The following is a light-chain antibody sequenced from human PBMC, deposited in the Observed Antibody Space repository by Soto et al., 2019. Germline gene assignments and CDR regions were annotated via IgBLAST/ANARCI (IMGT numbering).Light chain of an antibody. J-gene: IGKJ1*01. CDR2: DAS. V-gene: IGKV1-5*01. CDR3: QQYNSYWT. CDR1: QSISSW. Sequence: DIQLTQSPSFLSASVGDRVTITCRASQSISSWLAWYQQKPGKAPKLLIYDASSLESGVPSRFSGSGSGTEFTLTISSLQPDDFATYYCQQYNSYWTFGQGTKVDTK.